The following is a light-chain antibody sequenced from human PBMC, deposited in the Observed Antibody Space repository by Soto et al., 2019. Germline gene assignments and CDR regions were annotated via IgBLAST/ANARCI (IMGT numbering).Light chain of an antibody. CDR1: QTISSNY. CDR2: GTS. V-gene: IGKV3-20*01. CDR3: QQYVSWT. Sequence: EIVLTQSPGTLSVSPGERATLSCRAIQTISSNYLAWYQQKPGQAPSLLIYGTSSRATGIPDRFSGSGSGTDFTLTSSRLEPEDSAIYYCQQYVSWTFGQGTKVEIK. J-gene: IGKJ1*01.